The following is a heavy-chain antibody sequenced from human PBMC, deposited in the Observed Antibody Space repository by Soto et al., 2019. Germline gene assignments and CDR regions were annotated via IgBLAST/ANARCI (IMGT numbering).Heavy chain of an antibody. J-gene: IGHJ6*03. D-gene: IGHD6-13*01. V-gene: IGHV1-18*01. CDR2: IIAYNGNT. CDR3: AREGYSRSWHNPPVYYYYMDV. CDR1: GYTFTSYG. Sequence: QVQLVQSGAEVKKPGASVKVSCKASGYTFTSYGISWVRQAPGQGLEWMGWIIAYNGNTNYAQKLQCRVTMTTDTSTSTAYMELRSLRSDDTAVYSCAREGYSRSWHNPPVYYYYMDVWGQGTPVTVSS.